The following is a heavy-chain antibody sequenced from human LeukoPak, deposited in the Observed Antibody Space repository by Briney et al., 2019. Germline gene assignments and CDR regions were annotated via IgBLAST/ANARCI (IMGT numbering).Heavy chain of an antibody. CDR2: IKQGGSEK. Sequence: PGGSLRLSCAASGFTFSSYSMNWVRQAPGKGLEWVANIKQGGSEKYYVDSVKGRFTISRDNAKNSLYLQMNSLRAEDTAVYYCARDQGGVVVPAAIFRYWGQGTLVTVSS. CDR3: ARDQGGVVVPAAIFRY. D-gene: IGHD2-2*01. CDR1: GFTFSSYS. J-gene: IGHJ4*02. V-gene: IGHV3-7*01.